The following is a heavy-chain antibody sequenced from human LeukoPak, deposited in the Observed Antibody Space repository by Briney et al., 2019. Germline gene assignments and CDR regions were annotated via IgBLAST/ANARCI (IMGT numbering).Heavy chain of an antibody. V-gene: IGHV3-7*03. CDR2: IKQDGSEK. Sequence: GGSLRLSCAASGLSLSNYWMNWVRQAPGKGLEWVANIKQDGSEKNYVDSVKGRFSISRDNAKNSLSLQMNSLRAEDTALYYRAGGNSYYDSSGYYTLTYWGQGTLVTVSS. D-gene: IGHD3-22*01. CDR3: AGGNSYYDSSGYYTLTY. J-gene: IGHJ4*02. CDR1: GLSLSNYW.